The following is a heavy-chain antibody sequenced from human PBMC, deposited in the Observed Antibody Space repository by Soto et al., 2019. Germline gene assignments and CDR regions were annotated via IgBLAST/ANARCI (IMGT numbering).Heavy chain of an antibody. J-gene: IGHJ6*02. CDR2: IWYDGSNK. CDR3: ARVLGDCSSNSCPYGMDV. D-gene: IGHD2-2*01. V-gene: IGHV3-33*01. CDR1: GFTFSSYG. Sequence: GGSLRLSCAASGFTFSSYGMHWVRQAPGKGLEWVAVIWYDGSNKYYADSVKGRFTISRDNSKNTLYLQMNSLRAEDTAVYYCARVLGDCSSNSCPYGMDVWGQGTTVTVSS.